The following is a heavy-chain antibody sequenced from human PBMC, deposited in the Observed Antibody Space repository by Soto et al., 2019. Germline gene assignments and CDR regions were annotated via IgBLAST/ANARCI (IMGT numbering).Heavy chain of an antibody. D-gene: IGHD6-13*01. CDR2: ISYDGSNK. CDR1: GFTFSSYG. V-gene: IGHV3-30*18. J-gene: IGHJ5*02. Sequence: GGSLRLSCAASGFTFSSYGMHWVRQAPGKGLEWVAVISYDGSNKYYADSVKGRFTISRDNSKNTLYLQMNSLRAEDTAVYYCAKDRRAAAGIFWFDPWGQGTLVTVSS. CDR3: AKDRRAAAGIFWFDP.